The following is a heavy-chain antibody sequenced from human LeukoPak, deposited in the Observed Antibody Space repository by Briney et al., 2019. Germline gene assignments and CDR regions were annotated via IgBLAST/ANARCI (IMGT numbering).Heavy chain of an antibody. V-gene: IGHV4-59*12. J-gene: IGHJ4*02. CDR2: IYHSGST. CDR1: GGSLSPYF. CDR3: AIGYCSSTSCYPPQFREY. Sequence: SETLSLTCTVSGGSLSPYFWSWIRQTPGKRLEYIGYIYHSGSTYYNPSLKSRVTMSVDTSKNQFSLKLSSVTAADTAVYYCAIGYCSSTSCYPPQFREYWGQGTLVTVSS. D-gene: IGHD2-2*01.